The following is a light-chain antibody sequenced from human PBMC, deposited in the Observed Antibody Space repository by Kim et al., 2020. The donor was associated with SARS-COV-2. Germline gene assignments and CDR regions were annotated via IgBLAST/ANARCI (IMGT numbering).Light chain of an antibody. CDR3: GSYTSSSTVV. Sequence: QSALTQPASVSGSPGQSITISCTGTSSDVDTYNYVSWYQQHPAKAPKLIIYDVTKRPSGVSNRFSGSKSGNTASLTISGLQAEDEADYYCGSYTSSSTVVFGGGTQLTVL. CDR2: DVT. V-gene: IGLV2-14*03. CDR1: SSDVDTYNY. J-gene: IGLJ2*01.